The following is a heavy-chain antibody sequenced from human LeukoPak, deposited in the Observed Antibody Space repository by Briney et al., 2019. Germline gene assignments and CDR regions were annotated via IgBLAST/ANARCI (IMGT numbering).Heavy chain of an antibody. CDR1: GGSISSYY. V-gene: IGHV4-59*01. CDR3: ARDRYGTL. J-gene: IGHJ4*02. D-gene: IGHD4-17*01. CDR2: IYNTGSA. Sequence: SETLSLTCTVSGGSISSYYWSWIRQPPGKALQWIGHIYNTGSANYNPSLKSRVTMSVDTSKNQFSLRLTSLTAADTAVYYCARDRYGTLWGQGTLVTVSS.